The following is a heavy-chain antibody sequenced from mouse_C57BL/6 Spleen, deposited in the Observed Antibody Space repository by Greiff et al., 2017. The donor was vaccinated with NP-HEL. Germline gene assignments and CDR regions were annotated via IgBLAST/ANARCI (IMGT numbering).Heavy chain of an antibody. J-gene: IGHJ1*03. Sequence: QVQLQQSGAELARPGASVKLSCKATGYTFTSYGISWVKQRTGQGLEWIGEIYPRSGNTYYNEKFKGKATLTADKSSSTAYMELLSLTSEDSAVYCCARGNGSSRYFDVWGTGTTVTVSS. CDR1: GYTFTSYG. V-gene: IGHV1-81*01. CDR2: IYPRSGNT. CDR3: ARGNGSSRYFDV. D-gene: IGHD1-1*01.